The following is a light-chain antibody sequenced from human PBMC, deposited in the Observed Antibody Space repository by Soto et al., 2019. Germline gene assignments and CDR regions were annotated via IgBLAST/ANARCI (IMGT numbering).Light chain of an antibody. J-gene: IGKJ1*01. CDR2: GAY. Sequence: EIVLTQSPGTLSLSAGERATLSCRASQSVSSSYLAWYQQKPGQAHRLLIYGAYSRATGIQDRFSGSGSGTDFTLTIESLEPEDFAVYYCQQYGSSPRTFGQGTKVDIK. V-gene: IGKV3-20*01. CDR3: QQYGSSPRT. CDR1: QSVSSSY.